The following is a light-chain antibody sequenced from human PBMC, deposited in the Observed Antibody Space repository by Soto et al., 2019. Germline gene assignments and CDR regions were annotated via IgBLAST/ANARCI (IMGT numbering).Light chain of an antibody. J-gene: IGLJ1*01. Sequence: QPALTKSPSSSASLGASVKLTCTLTSGHSSYAIAWHQQQPEKGPRYLMKLNSDGSHSKGDGIPDRFSGSSSGAERYLIISSLQSEDEADYYCQTWGTGIHVFGTGTTLTVL. CDR1: SGHSSYA. V-gene: IGLV4-69*01. CDR2: LNSDGSH. CDR3: QTWGTGIHV.